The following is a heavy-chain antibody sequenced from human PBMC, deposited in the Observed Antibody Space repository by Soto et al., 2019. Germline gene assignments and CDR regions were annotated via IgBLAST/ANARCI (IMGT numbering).Heavy chain of an antibody. D-gene: IGHD4-4*01. CDR2: ISSSSSTI. V-gene: IGHV3-48*02. J-gene: IGHJ6*02. Sequence: GGSLRLSCAASGFTFSSYSMNWVRQAPGKGLEWVSYISSSSSTIYYADSVKGRFTISRDNAKNSLYLQMNSLRDEDTAVYYCARAHDYSNHYYYYGMDVWGQGTTVTVSS. CDR1: GFTFSSYS. CDR3: ARAHDYSNHYYYYGMDV.